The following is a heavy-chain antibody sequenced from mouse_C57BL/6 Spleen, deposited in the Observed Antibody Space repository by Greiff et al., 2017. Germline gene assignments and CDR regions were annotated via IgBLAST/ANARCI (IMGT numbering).Heavy chain of an antibody. D-gene: IGHD1-1*01. J-gene: IGHJ3*01. V-gene: IGHV1-72*01. CDR1: GYTFTSYW. CDR3: ARYYYGSSSFAY. CDR2: IDPNSGGT. Sequence: VQLQQPGAELVKPGASVKLSCKASGYTFTSYWMHWVKQRPGRGLEWIGGIDPNSGGTKYNEKFKSKATLTVDKPSSTAYMQLSSLTSEDSAVYYCARYYYGSSSFAYWGQGTLVTVSA.